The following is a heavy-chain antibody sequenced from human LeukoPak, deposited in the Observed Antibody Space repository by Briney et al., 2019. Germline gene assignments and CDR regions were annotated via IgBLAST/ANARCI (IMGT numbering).Heavy chain of an antibody. CDR1: GFTFSTYA. CDR3: AKYFDSGIRWFDP. Sequence: GGSLRLSCAASGFTFSTYAMSWVRQAPGKGLQWVSTIGTGDTYYEDSVKGRFTISRDNSKNTLFLQLNTLRAEDTAVYFCAKYFDSGIRWFDPWGPGTLVIVSS. V-gene: IGHV3-23*01. J-gene: IGHJ5*02. D-gene: IGHD3-10*01. CDR2: IGTGDT.